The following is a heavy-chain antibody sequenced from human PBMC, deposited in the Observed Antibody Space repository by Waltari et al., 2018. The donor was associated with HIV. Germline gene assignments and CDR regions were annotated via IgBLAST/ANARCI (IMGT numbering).Heavy chain of an antibody. J-gene: IGHJ3*02. CDR1: GGSISRGGYY. D-gene: IGHD2-2*01. CDR2: IYYTGNT. V-gene: IGHV4-31*03. Sequence: QVQLQESGPGLVKPSQTLSLTCTVSGGSISRGGYYWSWIRQPPGKGLEWIGYIYYTGNTYYNPSLKSRITISVDTSKNQLSLNLTSVTAADTAVYYCARYCTSTSCYRGAFDIWGQGTLVTVSS. CDR3: ARYCTSTSCYRGAFDI.